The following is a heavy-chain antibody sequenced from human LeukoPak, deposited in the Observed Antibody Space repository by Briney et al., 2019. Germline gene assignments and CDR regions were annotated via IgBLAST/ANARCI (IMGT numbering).Heavy chain of an antibody. CDR3: ARGVGGVREGFDI. D-gene: IGHD3-16*01. V-gene: IGHV4-61*01. CDR2: IFNSGSS. J-gene: IGHJ3*02. CDR1: GGSVSSESHH. Sequence: SETLSLTRTVSGGSVSSESHHWSWIRQPPGKGLEWIAYIFNSGSSNYNPSLKSRVTISVDTSKNQFSLKLNYVTAADTAQYHCARGVGGVREGFDIWGQGTMVTVSS.